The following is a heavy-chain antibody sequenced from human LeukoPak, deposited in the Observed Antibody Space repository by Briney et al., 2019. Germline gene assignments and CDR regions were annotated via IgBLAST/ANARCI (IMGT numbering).Heavy chain of an antibody. Sequence: SETLSLTGAVYVGSFSGYYWSWIHQPPGKGLEWMGEINHSGSTNYNPSLKSRVTISVDTSKNQFSLKLSSVTAADTAVYYCARGPASWYVVPAARRYYYGMDVWGQGTTVTVSS. D-gene: IGHD2-2*01. J-gene: IGHJ6*02. V-gene: IGHV4-34*01. CDR2: INHSGST. CDR1: VGSFSGYY. CDR3: ARGPASWYVVPAARRYYYGMDV.